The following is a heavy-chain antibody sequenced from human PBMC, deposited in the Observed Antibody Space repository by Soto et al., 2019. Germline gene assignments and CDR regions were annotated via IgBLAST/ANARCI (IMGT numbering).Heavy chain of an antibody. CDR3: VKDDDGYADFDY. D-gene: IGHD5-18*01. J-gene: IGHJ4*02. Sequence: GGSLRLSCAASGFTFNTYAMTWVRQAPGKGLEWVSAISRNGGGTYYADPVKGRFTISRDNSQNTLWLQMNSLRAEDTAVYYCVKDDDGYADFDYWGQGTLVTVPS. V-gene: IGHV3-23*01. CDR1: GFTFNTYA. CDR2: ISRNGGGT.